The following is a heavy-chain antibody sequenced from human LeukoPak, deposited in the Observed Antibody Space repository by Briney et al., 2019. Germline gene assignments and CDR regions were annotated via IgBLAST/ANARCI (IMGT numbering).Heavy chain of an antibody. CDR3: ASGDDYSNYEAVGWFDP. Sequence: PSETLSLTCTVSGGSISSSSYYWGWLRQPPGTGLEWLGSIYYSGSTYYNLSLKSRVTISVDTSKNQFSLKLSSVTAADTAVYYCASGDDYSNYEAVGWFDPWGQGTLVTVSS. D-gene: IGHD4-11*01. J-gene: IGHJ5*02. CDR1: GGSISSSSYY. V-gene: IGHV4-39*01. CDR2: IYYSGST.